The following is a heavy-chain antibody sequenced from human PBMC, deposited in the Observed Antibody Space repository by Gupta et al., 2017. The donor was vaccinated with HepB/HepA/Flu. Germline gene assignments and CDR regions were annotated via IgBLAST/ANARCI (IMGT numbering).Heavy chain of an antibody. Sequence: EVQLLESGGGLVQPGGSLRLSCAASGFTFNSYAMSWVRQAPGKGLEWVSGISGSGGNTYYADSVKGRFTISRDNSKNTLYLQMNSLRAEDTAIYYCAKDWGGSYYLDSFDMWGQGTMVIVSS. CDR1: GFTFNSYA. D-gene: IGHD1-26*01. J-gene: IGHJ3*02. CDR3: AKDWGGSYYLDSFDM. V-gene: IGHV3-23*01. CDR2: ISGSGGNT.